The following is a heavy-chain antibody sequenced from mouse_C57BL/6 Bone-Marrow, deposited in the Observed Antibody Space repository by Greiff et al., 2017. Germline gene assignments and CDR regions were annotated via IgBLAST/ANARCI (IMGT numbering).Heavy chain of an antibody. J-gene: IGHJ2*01. Sequence: VQLQQSGAELVRPGASVKLSCTASGFNIKDDYIHWVKQRTEQGLEWIGWVDPEIGDTESASKFQGKATITSDTSSNTAYLQLISLTSEYTAVYYCSSFDGNYFDFWGQGTPLSVAS. CDR1: GFNIKDDY. V-gene: IGHV14-4*01. CDR2: VDPEIGDT. CDR3: SSFDGNYFDF. D-gene: IGHD2-3*01.